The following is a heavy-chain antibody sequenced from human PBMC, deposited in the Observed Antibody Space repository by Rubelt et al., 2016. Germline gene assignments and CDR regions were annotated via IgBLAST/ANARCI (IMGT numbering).Heavy chain of an antibody. CDR3: AKDHSSSWYEKNFDY. CDR2: ISASGGST. D-gene: IGHD6-13*01. Sequence: EVQLLESGGDLVQPGGSLRLSCSASEFTFSSYAMSWVRQAPGKGLEWVSAISASGGSTYYADSVKGRFTISRDNSKNTLYLQMNSLRAEDTAVYYCAKDHSSSWYEKNFDYWGQGTLVTVSS. V-gene: IGHV3-23*01. J-gene: IGHJ4*02. CDR1: EFTFSSYA.